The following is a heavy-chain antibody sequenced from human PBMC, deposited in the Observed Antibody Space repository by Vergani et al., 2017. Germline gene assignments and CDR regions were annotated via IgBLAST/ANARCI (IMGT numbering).Heavy chain of an antibody. Sequence: QVQLVESGGGVVQPGRSLRLSCAASGFTFSSYGMHWVRQAPGKGLEWVAVIWYDGSNKYYADSVKGRFTISRDNSKNTLYLQMNSLRAADTAVYYCATVRVAVAGTNPRFYYYYGMDVWGQGP. D-gene: IGHD6-19*01. CDR1: GFTFSSYG. J-gene: IGHJ6*02. V-gene: IGHV3-33*01. CDR2: IWYDGSNK. CDR3: ATVRVAVAGTNPRFYYYYGMDV.